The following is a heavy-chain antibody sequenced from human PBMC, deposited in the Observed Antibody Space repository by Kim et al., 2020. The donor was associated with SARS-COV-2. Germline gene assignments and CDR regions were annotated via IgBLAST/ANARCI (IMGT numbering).Heavy chain of an antibody. J-gene: IGHJ6*02. Sequence: SVKVSCKASGFTFTSSAVQWVRQARGQRLEWIGRIVVGSGNTNYAQKFQERVTITRDMSTSTAYMELSSLRYEATAVYYCAADPLHSGYVPYYYGMDVWGQGTTVTVSS. V-gene: IGHV1-58*01. D-gene: IGHD5-12*01. CDR3: AADPLHSGYVPYYYGMDV. CDR1: GFTFTSSA. CDR2: IVVGSGNT.